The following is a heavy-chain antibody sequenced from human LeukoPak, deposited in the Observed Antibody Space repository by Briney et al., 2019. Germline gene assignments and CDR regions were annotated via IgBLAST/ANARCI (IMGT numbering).Heavy chain of an antibody. Sequence: PSEALSLTCTVSGGSIGTYYWSWVRQSPGKGLEWIGYIYVTGNRYNPYLQSRVTISVDTSRNQFFLKMSSVTAADTAVYYCARHIGGGIEDMDVWGKGTKVTVSS. J-gene: IGHJ6*03. D-gene: IGHD3-16*02. V-gene: IGHV4-59*08. CDR1: GGSIGTYY. CDR3: ARHIGGGIEDMDV. CDR2: IYVTGN.